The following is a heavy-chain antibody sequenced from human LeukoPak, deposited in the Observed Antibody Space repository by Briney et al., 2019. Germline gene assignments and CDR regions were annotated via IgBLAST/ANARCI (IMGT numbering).Heavy chain of an antibody. J-gene: IGHJ4*02. CDR3: ARGDYGRIAY. Sequence: SETLSLTCAVYGGSFSGYYWSWIRQPPGKGLEGIGEINHSGSTNYNPSLKSRGTISVDTSKNQFSLKLSSVTAADTAVYYCARGDYGRIAYWGQGTLVTVSS. CDR2: INHSGST. V-gene: IGHV4-34*01. CDR1: GGSFSGYY. D-gene: IGHD4-17*01.